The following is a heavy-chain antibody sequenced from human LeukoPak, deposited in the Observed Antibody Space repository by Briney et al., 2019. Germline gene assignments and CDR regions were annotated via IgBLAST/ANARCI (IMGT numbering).Heavy chain of an antibody. V-gene: IGHV3-23*01. Sequence: PGGSLRLSCVASGFTFSSFAMSWVRQAPGKGLEWVSAISGSGDSTFYADSVKGRFTISRDNSKNTLYLRMNSLRAGDTAVYYCAKGPGNYVGWFDPWGQGTLVTVSS. CDR2: ISGSGDST. D-gene: IGHD1-14*01. CDR3: AKGPGNYVGWFDP. J-gene: IGHJ5*02. CDR1: GFTFSSFA.